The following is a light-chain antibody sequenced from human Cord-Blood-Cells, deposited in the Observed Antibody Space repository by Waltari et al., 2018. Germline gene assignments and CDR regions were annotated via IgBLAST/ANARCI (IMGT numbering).Light chain of an antibody. Sequence: EIVLTQSPGTLSLSPGKRATLSCRASQSVSSSYLAWYQQKPGQAPRLLIYGASSRATGIPDRFSGSGSGTDFTLTISRLEPEDFAVYYCQQYGSSPPNVMYTFGQGTKLEIK. V-gene: IGKV3-20*01. CDR3: QQYGSSPPNVMYT. CDR1: QSVSSSY. J-gene: IGKJ2*01. CDR2: GAS.